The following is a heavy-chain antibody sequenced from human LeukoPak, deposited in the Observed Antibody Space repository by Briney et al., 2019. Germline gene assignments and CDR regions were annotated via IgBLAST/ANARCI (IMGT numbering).Heavy chain of an antibody. CDR3: ARAYSNYEDWFDP. Sequence: SVKVSCKSSGGTFSSYAISWVRQAPGQGLEWLGGIIPIFGTANYAQKFQGRVTITADESTSTAYMELSSLRSEDTAVYYCARAYSNYEDWFDPWGQGTLVTVSS. J-gene: IGHJ5*02. V-gene: IGHV1-69*13. CDR2: IIPIFGTA. D-gene: IGHD4-11*01. CDR1: GGTFSSYA.